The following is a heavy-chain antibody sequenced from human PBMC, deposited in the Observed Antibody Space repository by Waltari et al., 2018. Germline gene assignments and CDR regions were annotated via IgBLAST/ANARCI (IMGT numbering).Heavy chain of an antibody. CDR2: ISGTGATK. V-gene: IGHV3-23*01. CDR1: GFTFANYA. CDR3: AKGQSQYVSGSWLDY. D-gene: IGHD3-10*01. J-gene: IGHJ4*02. Sequence: EVQLLESGGGLVQPGGYLRLSCAASGFTFANYAMTWVRQAPGKGRGWVSSISGTGATKYYADSVKGQYTVSRDSAKNTVFLQMNRLRVEDTAIDYCAKGQSQYVSGSWLDYGGQGTLVTVSS.